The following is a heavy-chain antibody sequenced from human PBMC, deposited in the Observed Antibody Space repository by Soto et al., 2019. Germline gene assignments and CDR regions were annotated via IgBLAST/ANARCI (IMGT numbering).Heavy chain of an antibody. D-gene: IGHD3-22*01. Sequence: SETLSLTCAAYGGSFSGYYWSWIRQPPGKGLEWIGEINHSGSTNYNPSLKSRVTISVDTSKNQFSLKLSSVTAADTAVYYCARGPPRGDSSGPAYYFDYWGQGTLVTVSS. J-gene: IGHJ4*02. CDR3: ARGPPRGDSSGPAYYFDY. CDR1: GGSFSGYY. CDR2: INHSGST. V-gene: IGHV4-34*01.